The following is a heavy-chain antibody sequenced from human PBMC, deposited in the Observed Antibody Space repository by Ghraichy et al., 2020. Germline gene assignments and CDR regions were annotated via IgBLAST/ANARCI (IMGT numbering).Heavy chain of an antibody. D-gene: IGHD1-14*01. CDR1: GYIFTNYW. V-gene: IGHV5-51*01. CDR3: ARSLPNRQPPGFNPDY. J-gene: IGHJ4*02. CDR2: INARDSDT. Sequence: GESLNISCKGSGYIFTNYWIGWVRQMPGKGLEWMGIINARDSDTRYSPSFQGQVTISVDKSITTAYLQWSSLKASDTAVYYCARSLPNRQPPGFNPDYWGQGTLVSVSS.